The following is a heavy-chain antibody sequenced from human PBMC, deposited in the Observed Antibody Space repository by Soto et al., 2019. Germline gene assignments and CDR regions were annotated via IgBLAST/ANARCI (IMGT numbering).Heavy chain of an antibody. CDR2: ISHSGST. Sequence: PSETLSLTCAVSGGSISSGGYSWSWIRQPPGKGLEWIGYISHSGSTYYNPSLKSRVTISVDRSKNQFPLKLSSVTAADTAVYYCARDPTIWGQGTLVTVSS. D-gene: IGHD5-12*01. V-gene: IGHV4-30-2*01. J-gene: IGHJ4*02. CDR3: ARDPTI. CDR1: GGSISSGGYS.